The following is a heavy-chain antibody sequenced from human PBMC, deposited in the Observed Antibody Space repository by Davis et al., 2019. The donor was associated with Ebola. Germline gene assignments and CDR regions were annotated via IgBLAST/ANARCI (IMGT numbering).Heavy chain of an antibody. J-gene: IGHJ3*02. CDR3: AREWSAFDI. V-gene: IGHV4-59*11. CDR2: IYYNGYT. D-gene: IGHD2-15*01. CDR1: DDSNSRQK. Sequence: PSETLSLTCTGSDDSNSRQKWNWIRQPPGKGLEWIGYIYYNGYTNYNPSLRSRVTMSVDTSKNQFSLRLSSMTAADTAVYYCAREWSAFDIWGQGTMVTVSS.